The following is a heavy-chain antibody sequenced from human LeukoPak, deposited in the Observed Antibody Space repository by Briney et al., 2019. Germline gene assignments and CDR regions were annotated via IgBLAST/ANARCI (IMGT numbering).Heavy chain of an antibody. Sequence: PGGSLRLSCAASGFTFSGYWMDWVRQAPGKGLVWVSGIDTDGSSTSYADSVKGRFTISRDNGKNTLYLQMNGLRVEDTAVYYCTSSTNPLYRTWKFDPWGQGTLVTVSS. J-gene: IGHJ5*02. V-gene: IGHV3-74*01. CDR3: TSSTNPLYRTWKFDP. CDR2: IDTDGSST. D-gene: IGHD1-1*01. CDR1: GFTFSGYW.